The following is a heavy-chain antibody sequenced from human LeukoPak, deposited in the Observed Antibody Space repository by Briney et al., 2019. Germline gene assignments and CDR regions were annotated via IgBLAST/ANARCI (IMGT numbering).Heavy chain of an antibody. Sequence: SETLSLTCTVSGGSISSYYWSWIRQPPGKGLEWIGYIYTSGSTNYNPSLKSRVTISVDTSKNQFSLKLSSVTAADTAVYYCARHLGGSYTEFDYWGQGTPVTVSS. CDR1: GGSISSYY. D-gene: IGHD1-26*01. CDR2: IYTSGST. J-gene: IGHJ4*02. V-gene: IGHV4-4*09. CDR3: ARHLGGSYTEFDY.